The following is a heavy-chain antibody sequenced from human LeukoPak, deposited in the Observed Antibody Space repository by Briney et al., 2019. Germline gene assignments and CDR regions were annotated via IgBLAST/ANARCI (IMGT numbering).Heavy chain of an antibody. CDR1: GGSISSYY. D-gene: IGHD6-13*01. J-gene: IGHJ6*02. CDR2: ICYSGST. CDR3: ARERYSSSWDYYYYGMDV. V-gene: IGHV4-59*12. Sequence: SETLSLTCTVSGGSISSYYWSWIRQPPGKGLEWIGYICYSGSTNYNPSLKSRVTISVDTSKNQFSLKLSSVTAADTAVYYCARERYSSSWDYYYYGMDVWGQGTTVTVSS.